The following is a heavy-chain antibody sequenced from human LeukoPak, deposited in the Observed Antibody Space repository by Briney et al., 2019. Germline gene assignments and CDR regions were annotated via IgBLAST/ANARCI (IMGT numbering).Heavy chain of an antibody. J-gene: IGHJ4*02. Sequence: GGSLRLSCAASGFTFSSYGMYWVRQAPGKGLEWVAVIWYDGSNKYYADSVKGRFTISRDNSKNTLYLQMNSLRAEDTAVYYCAREGRSSSRSGDYFDYWGQGTLVTVSS. CDR2: IWYDGSNK. CDR3: AREGRSSSRSGDYFDY. CDR1: GFTFSSYG. D-gene: IGHD6-13*01. V-gene: IGHV3-33*07.